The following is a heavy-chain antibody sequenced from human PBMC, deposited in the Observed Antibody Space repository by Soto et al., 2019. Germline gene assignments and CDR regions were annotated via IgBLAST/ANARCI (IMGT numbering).Heavy chain of an antibody. CDR1: GGSFSGYY. J-gene: IGHJ5*02. V-gene: IGHV4-34*01. CDR2: INHSGST. Sequence: SETLSLTCAVYGGSFSGYYWSWIRQPPGKGLEWIGEINHSGSTNYSPSLKSRVTISVDTSKNQFSLKLSSVTAADTAVYYCARAWNSRYWGWFDPWGQGTLVTVSS. CDR3: ARAWNSRYWGWFDP. D-gene: IGHD1-7*01.